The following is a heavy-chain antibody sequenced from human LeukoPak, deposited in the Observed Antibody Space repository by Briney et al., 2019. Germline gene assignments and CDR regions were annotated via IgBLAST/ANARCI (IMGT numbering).Heavy chain of an antibody. D-gene: IGHD5-18*01. CDR3: AKDLYGYSYGDIDY. CDR1: A. CDR2: ISGSGGST. J-gene: IGHJ4*02. Sequence: AMXWVXQAPGKGLEWVSAISGSGGSTYYADSVKGRFTISRDNSKNTLYMQMNSLRAEDTAVYYCAKDLYGYSYGDIDYWGQGTLVTVSS. V-gene: IGHV3-23*01.